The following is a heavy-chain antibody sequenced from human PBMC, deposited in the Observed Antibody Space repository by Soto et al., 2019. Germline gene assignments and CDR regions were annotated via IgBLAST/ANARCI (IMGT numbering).Heavy chain of an antibody. CDR2: IYYSGST. Sequence: PSETLSLTCTVSGGSISSSSYYWGWIRQPPGKGLEWIGSIYYSGSTYYNPSLKSRVTISVDTSKNQFSLKLSSVTAADTAVYYCARHAGIKKVVKPYYYFDYWGQGTLVTVSS. CDR3: ARHAGIKKVVKPYYYFDY. D-gene: IGHD3-22*01. J-gene: IGHJ4*02. V-gene: IGHV4-39*01. CDR1: GGSISSSSYY.